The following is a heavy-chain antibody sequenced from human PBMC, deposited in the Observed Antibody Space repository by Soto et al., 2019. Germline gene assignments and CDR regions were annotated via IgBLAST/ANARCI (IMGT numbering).Heavy chain of an antibody. Sequence: PGGSLRLSCAASGFTVSSNYMSWVRQAPGKGLEWVSVIYSGGSTYYADSVKGRFTISRDNAKNSLYLQMNSLRAEDTAVYYCARDRITIFGVGHAFDIWGQGTMVTVSS. J-gene: IGHJ3*02. CDR3: ARDRITIFGVGHAFDI. D-gene: IGHD3-3*01. CDR1: GFTVSSNY. CDR2: IYSGGST. V-gene: IGHV3-53*01.